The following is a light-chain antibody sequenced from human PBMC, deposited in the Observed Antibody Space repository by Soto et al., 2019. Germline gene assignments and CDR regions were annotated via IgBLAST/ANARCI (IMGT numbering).Light chain of an antibody. CDR1: QSVRSN. Sequence: EVVMTQSPATLSVSPGERVTLSCRASQSVRSNLAWYQQKPGQSPRLLIYGASTRATGIPARFSGSGSGTEFTLTINSLQSEDFAVYYCQRYNNWPLTFGGGTKV. CDR3: QRYNNWPLT. CDR2: GAS. J-gene: IGKJ4*01. V-gene: IGKV3-15*01.